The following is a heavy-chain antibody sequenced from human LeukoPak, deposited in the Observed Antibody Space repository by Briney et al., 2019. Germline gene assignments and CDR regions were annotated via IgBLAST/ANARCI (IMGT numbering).Heavy chain of an antibody. CDR2: ISGSGGST. CDR3: AKGPRLFLEWLPHFDY. Sequence: GGSLRLSCEASGFTFSSYAMSWVRQAPGQGLEWVSAISGSGGSTYYADSVKGRVTISRDNSKNTLYLQMNSLRAEDTAVYYCAKGPRLFLEWLPHFDYWGQGTLVTVSS. CDR1: GFTFSSYA. J-gene: IGHJ4*02. V-gene: IGHV3-23*01. D-gene: IGHD3-3*01.